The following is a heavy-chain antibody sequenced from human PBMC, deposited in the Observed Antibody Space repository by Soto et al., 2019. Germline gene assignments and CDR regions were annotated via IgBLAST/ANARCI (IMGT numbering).Heavy chain of an antibody. V-gene: IGHV3-23*01. CDR2: ISGSGRST. Sequence: GGSLRLSCAASGFTFNSYAMSWVRQAPGKGLEWVSVISGSGRSTYYADSVKGRFTISRDNSRNTLYLQMNSLRAEDTAVYYCAKGPMSYYDSSGYTPFGYFDYWGQGTLVTVSS. D-gene: IGHD3-22*01. CDR1: GFTFNSYA. J-gene: IGHJ4*02. CDR3: AKGPMSYYDSSGYTPFGYFDY.